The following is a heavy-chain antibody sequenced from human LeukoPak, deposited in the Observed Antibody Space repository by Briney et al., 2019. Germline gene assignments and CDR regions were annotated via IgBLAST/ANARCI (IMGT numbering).Heavy chain of an antibody. Sequence: GGSLRLSCAASGFTFSSYAMHWVRQAPGKGLEWVAVISYDGSNKYYADSVKGRFTISRDSSKNTMYLQMNSLRGEDTAVYYCAREEMATVTIDYWGQGTLVIVSS. D-gene: IGHD5-24*01. J-gene: IGHJ4*02. V-gene: IGHV3-30-3*01. CDR2: ISYDGSNK. CDR1: GFTFSSYA. CDR3: AREEMATVTIDY.